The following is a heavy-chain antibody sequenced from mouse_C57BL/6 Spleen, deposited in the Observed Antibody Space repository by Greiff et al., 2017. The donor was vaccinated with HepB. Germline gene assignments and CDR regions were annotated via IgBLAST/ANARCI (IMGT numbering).Heavy chain of an antibody. CDR2: IDPSDSYT. Sequence: VQLQQPGAELVKPGASVKLSCKASGYTFTSYWMQWVKQRPGQGLEWIGEIDPSDSYTNYNQKFKGKATLTVDTSSSTAYMQLSSLTSEDSAVYYGGRQGAYYSNYWYFDVWGTGTTVTVSS. CDR3: GRQGAYYSNYWYFDV. CDR1: GYTFTSYW. V-gene: IGHV1-50*01. J-gene: IGHJ1*03. D-gene: IGHD2-5*01.